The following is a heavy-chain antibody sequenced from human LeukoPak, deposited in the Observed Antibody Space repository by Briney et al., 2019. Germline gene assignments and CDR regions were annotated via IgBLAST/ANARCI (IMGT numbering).Heavy chain of an antibody. J-gene: IGHJ4*02. CDR2: ISYDGSNK. Sequence: GGSLRLSCAASGFTFSSYGMHWVRQAPGKGLEWVAVISYDGSNKYYADSVKGRLTISRDNSKNTLYLQMNSLRAEDTAVYYCAKDPQKTAMAYFDYWGQGTLVTVSS. CDR3: AKDPQKTAMAYFDY. D-gene: IGHD5-18*01. CDR1: GFTFSSYG. V-gene: IGHV3-30*18.